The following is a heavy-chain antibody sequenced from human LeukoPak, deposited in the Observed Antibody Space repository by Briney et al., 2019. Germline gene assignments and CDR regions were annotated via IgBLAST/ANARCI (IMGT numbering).Heavy chain of an antibody. V-gene: IGHV3-21*01. CDR2: ISSSSSYI. J-gene: IGHJ4*02. CDR3: ARDFTVTDFDY. D-gene: IGHD4-17*01. CDR1: GFTFSSYS. Sequence: GGSLRLSCAASGFTFSSYSMNWVRQAPVKGLEWVSSISSSSSYIYYADSVKGRFTISRDNAKNSLYLQMNSLRAEDTAVYYCARDFTVTDFDYWGQGTLVTVSS.